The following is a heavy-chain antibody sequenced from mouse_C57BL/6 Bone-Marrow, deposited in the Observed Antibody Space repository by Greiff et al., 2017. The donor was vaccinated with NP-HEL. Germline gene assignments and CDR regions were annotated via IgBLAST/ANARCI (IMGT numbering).Heavy chain of an antibody. CDR2: IDPSDSYT. V-gene: IGHV1-69*01. J-gene: IGHJ3*01. D-gene: IGHD2-4*01. Sequence: QVQLQQPGAELVMPGASVRLSCKASGYTFTSYWMHWVKQRPGQGLEWIGEIDPSDSYTNYNQKFKGKSTLTVDKSSSTAYMQLSSLTSKDSAVYYCARWDYDRAWFAYWGQGTLVTVSA. CDR1: GYTFTSYW. CDR3: ARWDYDRAWFAY.